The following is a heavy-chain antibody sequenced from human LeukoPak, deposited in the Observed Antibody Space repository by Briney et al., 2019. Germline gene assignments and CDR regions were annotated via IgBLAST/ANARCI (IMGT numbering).Heavy chain of an antibody. CDR2: IYYSGST. CDR1: GGSISSGGYY. J-gene: IGHJ4*02. V-gene: IGHV4-31*03. CDR3: ARDRAVTENNYFDY. Sequence: SETLSLTCTVSGGSISSGGYYWSRIRQHPGKGLEWIGYIYYSGSTYYNPSLKSRVTISVDTSKNQFSLKLSSVTAADTAVYYCARDRAVTENNYFDYWGQGTLVTVSS. D-gene: IGHD4-17*01.